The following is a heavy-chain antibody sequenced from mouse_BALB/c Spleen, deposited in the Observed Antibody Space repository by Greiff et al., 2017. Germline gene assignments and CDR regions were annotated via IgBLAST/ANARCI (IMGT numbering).Heavy chain of an antibody. V-gene: IGHV2-9*02. CDR2: IWAGGST. Sequence: QVHVKQSGPGLVAPSQSLSITCTVSGFSLTSYGVHWVRQPPGKGLEWLGVIWAGGSTNYNSALMSRLSISKDNSKSQVFLKMNSLQTDDTAMYYCARDGDYDGYAMDYWGQGTSVTVSS. D-gene: IGHD2-4*01. CDR1: GFSLTSYG. J-gene: IGHJ4*01. CDR3: ARDGDYDGYAMDY.